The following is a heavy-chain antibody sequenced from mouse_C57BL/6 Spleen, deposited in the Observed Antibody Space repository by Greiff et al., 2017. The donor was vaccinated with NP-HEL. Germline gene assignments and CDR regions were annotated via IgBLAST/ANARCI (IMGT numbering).Heavy chain of an antibody. D-gene: IGHD4-1*01. V-gene: IGHV5-17*01. CDR2: ISSGSSTI. J-gene: IGHJ2*01. CDR1: GFTFSDYG. Sequence: DVKLVESGGGLVKPGGSLKLSCAASGFTFSDYGMHWVRQAPEKGLEWVAYISSGSSTIYYADTVKGRFTISRDNAKNTLFLQMTSLRSEDTAKYYCARTPNWVYFDYWGQGTTRTVSS. CDR3: ARTPNWVYFDY.